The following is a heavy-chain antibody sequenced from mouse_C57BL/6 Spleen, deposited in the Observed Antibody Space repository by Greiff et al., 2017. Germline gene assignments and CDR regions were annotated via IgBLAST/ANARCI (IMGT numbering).Heavy chain of an antibody. CDR3: ASGGQLRLLFAY. J-gene: IGHJ3*01. Sequence: QVQLQQPGAELVKPGASVKMSCKASGYTFTSYWITWVKQKPGQGLEWIGDIYPGSGSTNYNEKFKSKATLTVVTSSSTAYMQISSRTSEDSAFYYCASGGQLRLLFAYWGQGTLVTASA. V-gene: IGHV1-55*01. CDR1: GYTFTSYW. D-gene: IGHD3-2*02. CDR2: IYPGSGST.